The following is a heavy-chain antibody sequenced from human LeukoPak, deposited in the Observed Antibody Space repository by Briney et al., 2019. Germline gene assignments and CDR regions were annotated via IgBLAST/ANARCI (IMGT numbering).Heavy chain of an antibody. CDR1: GFTFSSYA. Sequence: PGRSLRLSCAASGFTFSSYAMHWVRQAPGKGLEWVAAISYDGSNKYYADSVKGRFTISRDNSKNTLYLQMNRLRAEDTAVYYCAKGSRGSCSRTYCYPFDYWGQGTLVTVSS. J-gene: IGHJ4*02. CDR2: ISYDGSNK. V-gene: IGHV3-30*04. CDR3: AKGSRGSCSRTYCYPFDY. D-gene: IGHD2-2*01.